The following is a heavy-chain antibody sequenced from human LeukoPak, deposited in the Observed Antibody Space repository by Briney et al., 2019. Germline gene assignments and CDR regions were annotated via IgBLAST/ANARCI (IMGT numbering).Heavy chain of an antibody. CDR2: ISPYNGYT. Sequence: ASVKVSCKASGYTFTNYGISWVRQAPGQGLEWMGWISPYNGYTNYAQKLQGRVTMTTDTSTSTAYMELRTLRSDDTAVYYCAIGYDILTGHFDYWGQGTLVTVSS. V-gene: IGHV1-18*01. CDR1: GYTFTNYG. D-gene: IGHD3-9*01. CDR3: AIGYDILTGHFDY. J-gene: IGHJ4*02.